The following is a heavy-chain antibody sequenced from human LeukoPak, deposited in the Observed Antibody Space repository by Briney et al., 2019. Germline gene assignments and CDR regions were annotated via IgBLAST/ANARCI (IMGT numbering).Heavy chain of an antibody. Sequence: TGGSLSLSCAASGFIVSSNYMSWVRQAPGKGLEWVSLIYTGGSTFYADSVKGRFTISRDTSKNTLYLQMNSLRAEDTALYYCARAGSGWPDYWGQEPWSPSPQ. V-gene: IGHV3-66*01. CDR1: GFIVSSNY. CDR2: IYTGGST. D-gene: IGHD6-19*01. CDR3: ARAGSGWPDY. J-gene: IGHJ4*01.